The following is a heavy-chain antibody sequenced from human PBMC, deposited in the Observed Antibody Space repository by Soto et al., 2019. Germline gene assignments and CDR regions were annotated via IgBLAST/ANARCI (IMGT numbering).Heavy chain of an antibody. D-gene: IGHD4-17*01. V-gene: IGHV3-21*01. CDR1: GFTFSSYI. J-gene: IGHJ3*02. CDR3: ARVTVNDAFDI. Sequence: GGSLRLSCAASGFTFSSYIMNWVRQAPGKGLEWVSSISSSSSYIYYADSVKGRFTISRDNAKNSLYLQMNSLRAEDTAVYYCARVTVNDAFDIWGQGTMVTVSS. CDR2: ISSSSSYI.